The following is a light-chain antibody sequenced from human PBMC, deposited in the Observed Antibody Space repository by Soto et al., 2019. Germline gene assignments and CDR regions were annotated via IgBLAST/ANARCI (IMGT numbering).Light chain of an antibody. CDR1: QSVSGRY. CDR2: GAS. CDR3: QPYNNWPLT. Sequence: EIVLTQSPGTLALSPWEGAALSGRAGQSVSGRYFAWYLQKPGQAPRLLRYGASSRATGIPDRFSGGGSGTDFTLTINRLKSEDFAIYDCQPYNNWPLTFGGGTKVDI. J-gene: IGKJ4*01. V-gene: IGKV3-20*01.